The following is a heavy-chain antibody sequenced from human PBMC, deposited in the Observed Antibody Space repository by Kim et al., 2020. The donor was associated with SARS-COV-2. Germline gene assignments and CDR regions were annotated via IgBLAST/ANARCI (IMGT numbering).Heavy chain of an antibody. CDR1: GGSVSSGSYY. CDR2: IYYSGST. J-gene: IGHJ6*01. CDR3: AREESGRGGDDYGMDV. Sequence: SETLSLTCTVSGGSVSSGSYYWSWIRQPPGKGLEWIGYIYYSGSTNYNPSLKSRVTISVDTSKNQFSLKLSSVTAADTAVYYCAREESGRGGDDYGMDV. V-gene: IGHV4-61*01. D-gene: IGHD2-21*02.